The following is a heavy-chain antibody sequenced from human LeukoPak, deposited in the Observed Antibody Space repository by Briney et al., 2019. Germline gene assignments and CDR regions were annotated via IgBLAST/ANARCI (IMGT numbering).Heavy chain of an antibody. J-gene: IGHJ4*02. Sequence: SETLSLTCAVSGGSISSGGYSWSWTRQPPGKGLEWIGYIYHSGSTYYNPSLKSRVTISVDRSKNQFSLKLSSVTAADTAVYYCARATAMVRGVIPLFDYWGQGTLVTVSS. V-gene: IGHV4-30-2*01. CDR3: ARATAMVRGVIPLFDY. CDR1: GGSISSGGYS. D-gene: IGHD3-10*01. CDR2: IYHSGST.